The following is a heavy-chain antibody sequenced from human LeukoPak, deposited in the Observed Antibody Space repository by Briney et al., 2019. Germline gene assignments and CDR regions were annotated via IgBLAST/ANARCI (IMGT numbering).Heavy chain of an antibody. CDR2: IYYSGST. V-gene: IGHV4-59*08. Sequence: SETLSLTCTVSGGSISSYYWSWIRQPPGKGLEWIGYIYYSGSTNYNPSLKSRVTISVDTSKNQFSLKLSSVTAADTAVYYCARGYGSGSYNWIDAWGQGTLVTVSS. D-gene: IGHD3-10*01. CDR1: GGSISSYY. J-gene: IGHJ5*01. CDR3: ARGYGSGSYNWIDA.